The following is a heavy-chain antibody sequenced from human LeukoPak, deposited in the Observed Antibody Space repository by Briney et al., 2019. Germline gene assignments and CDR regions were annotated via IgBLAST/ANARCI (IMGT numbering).Heavy chain of an antibody. CDR1: GGTFSSYA. CDR2: IIPIFGAA. V-gene: IGHV1-69*01. Sequence: SVKVSCKASGGTFSSYAISWVRQAPGQGLEWMGGIIPIFGAANYAQKFQGRVTITADESTSTAYMELSSLRSEDTAVYYCASGYYDSSGYYAFDYWGQGTLVTVSS. D-gene: IGHD3-22*01. CDR3: ASGYYDSSGYYAFDY. J-gene: IGHJ4*02.